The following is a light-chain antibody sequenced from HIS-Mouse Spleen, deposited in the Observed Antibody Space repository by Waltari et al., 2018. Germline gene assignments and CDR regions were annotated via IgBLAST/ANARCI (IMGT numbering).Light chain of an antibody. CDR3: AAWDDSLSGPV. V-gene: IGLV1-47*01. CDR1: SSNIGSNY. CDR2: RNN. J-gene: IGLJ2*01. Sequence: QSVLTQPPSASGTPGQRVTISCSGSSSNIGSNYVYWYQQLPGTAPKLLIYRNNQRPCGVPDRFYGSKAGPSASLVISGLRSEDEADYYCAAWDDSLSGPVFGGGTKLTVL.